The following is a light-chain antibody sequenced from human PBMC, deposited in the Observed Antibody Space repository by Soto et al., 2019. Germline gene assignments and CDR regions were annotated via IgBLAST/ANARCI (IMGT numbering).Light chain of an antibody. CDR1: HSLLHSNGYNY. V-gene: IGKV2-28*01. CDR3: MQALQTRA. J-gene: IGKJ3*01. CDR2: LGS. Sequence: DIVMTQSPLSLPVTPGEPASISCRSSHSLLHSNGYNYLDWYLQKPGQSPQLLIYLGSNRSSGVPDRFSGSGSGTDFTLKISRVEAEDVGVYYCMQALQTRAFGPGTKVDIK.